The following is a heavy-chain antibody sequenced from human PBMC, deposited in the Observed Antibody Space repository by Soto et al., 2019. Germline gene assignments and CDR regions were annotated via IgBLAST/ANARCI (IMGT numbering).Heavy chain of an antibody. D-gene: IGHD1-26*01. J-gene: IGHJ4*02. CDR3: ARESLRSRSYGIDY. V-gene: IGHV4-59*01. CDR1: GGFISSYY. CDR2: ISYSGNT. Sequence: PSETLSLACTVSGGFISSYYWSWIRQPPGKGLEWIGYISYSGNTNYNPSLSSRVTISVDTSKNHFSLKLSFVTAADTAVYYCARESLRSRSYGIDYWGQRTLVTVSS.